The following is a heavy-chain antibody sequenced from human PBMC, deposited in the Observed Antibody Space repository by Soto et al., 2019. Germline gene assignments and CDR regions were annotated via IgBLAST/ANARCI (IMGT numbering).Heavy chain of an antibody. J-gene: IGHJ5*02. CDR1: GGPITSYH. CDR3: ARDMHAGFPHYFDP. D-gene: IGHD1-26*01. V-gene: IGHV4-59*01. Sequence: QVHLLESGPGLVKPSETLSLTCLVSGGPITSYHWSWIRQFPERGLEWIAYTSYTGNTNYYPSLQSRCTTSMDTSKNQLSLKVTSMTAADTAGYYCARDMHAGFPHYFDPWGQGTLVTVSS. CDR2: TSYTGNT.